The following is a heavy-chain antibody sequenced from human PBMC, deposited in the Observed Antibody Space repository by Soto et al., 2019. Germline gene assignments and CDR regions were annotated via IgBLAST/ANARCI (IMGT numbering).Heavy chain of an antibody. D-gene: IGHD6-6*01. V-gene: IGHV4-31*03. CDR2: IYYSGST. J-gene: IGHJ4*02. CDR1: GGSISSGGYY. Sequence: PSETLSLTCTVSGGSISSGGYYWSWIRQHPGKGLEWIGYIYYSGSTYYNPSLKSRVTISVDTSKNLFSLKLSSVTAADTAVYYCASLASSSGPDSQEYYFDYWGQGTLVTVSS. CDR3: ASLASSSGPDSQEYYFDY.